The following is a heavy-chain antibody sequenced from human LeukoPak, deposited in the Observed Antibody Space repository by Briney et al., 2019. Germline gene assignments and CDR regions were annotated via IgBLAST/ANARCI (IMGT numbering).Heavy chain of an antibody. J-gene: IGHJ3*02. CDR3: ERLPQQQLVLRAFDI. CDR1: GFTFSSYS. CDR2: ISSSSSYI. V-gene: IGHV3-21*01. D-gene: IGHD6-13*01. Sequence: GGSLRLSCAASGFTFSSYSMNWVRQAPGKGLEWVSSISSSSSYIYDADSVKGRFTIYRDNAKNSLYLQMNSLRAEETAVYYCERLPQQQLVLRAFDIWGQGTMVTVSS.